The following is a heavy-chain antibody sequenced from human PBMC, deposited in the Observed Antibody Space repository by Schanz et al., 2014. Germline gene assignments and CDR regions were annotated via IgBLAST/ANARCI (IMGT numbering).Heavy chain of an antibody. CDR1: GFNFNNFA. J-gene: IGHJ4*02. Sequence: EVQLLESGGGLVQPGGSLRLSCAASGFNFNNFAMTWVRQAPGKGLEWVIVISGSGGSKYYADSVRGRFTMSRDNSKNTVHLQMSSLRVEDTAVYYCARVDSSGYFFDNWGQGTRVTVSS. CDR2: ISGSGGSK. V-gene: IGHV3-23*01. CDR3: ARVDSSGYFFDN. D-gene: IGHD3-22*01.